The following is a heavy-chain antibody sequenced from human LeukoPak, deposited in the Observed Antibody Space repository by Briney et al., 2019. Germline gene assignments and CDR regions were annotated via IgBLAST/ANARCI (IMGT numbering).Heavy chain of an antibody. Sequence: GESLKISCKGSGYRFTSYWIGWVRHMPGKGLEWMGIINPGNSDTRYSPSFQGQVTISADKSISTAYLQWRSLKASDTAMYYCARHYGGGEYYYGMDVWGQGTTVTVAS. V-gene: IGHV5-51*01. J-gene: IGHJ6*02. CDR2: INPGNSDT. CDR1: GYRFTSYW. D-gene: IGHD2-21*01. CDR3: ARHYGGGEYYYGMDV.